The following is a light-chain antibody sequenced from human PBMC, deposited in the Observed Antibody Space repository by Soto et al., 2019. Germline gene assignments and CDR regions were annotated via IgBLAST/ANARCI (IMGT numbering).Light chain of an antibody. CDR2: KTS. Sequence: DIQMTQSPSTLSASVGDRVTITCRASQSISTWLAWYQQKPGKAPKLLIYKTSTLESGVPSRFSGSVAGTEFTLTISSLQPDDFATSYCQHYNTYSKTFGQGTKVEIK. CDR1: QSISTW. J-gene: IGKJ1*01. CDR3: QHYNTYSKT. V-gene: IGKV1-5*03.